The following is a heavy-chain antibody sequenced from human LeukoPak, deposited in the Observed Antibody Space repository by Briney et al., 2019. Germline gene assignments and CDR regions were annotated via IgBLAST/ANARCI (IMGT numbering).Heavy chain of an antibody. CDR3: AKFATTVTTIDS. V-gene: IGHV3-23*01. CDR1: AFTFRNFA. Sequence: PGGALTLSCAASAFTFRNFAMNWVRQAPGRGLEWVSTISGTGGSTYYAVSVKGRFSTSRDNSKNTLYLQMNSLRAEDTAVYYCAKFATTVTTIDSWGQGTLVTVSS. CDR2: ISGTGGST. J-gene: IGHJ4*02. D-gene: IGHD4-17*01.